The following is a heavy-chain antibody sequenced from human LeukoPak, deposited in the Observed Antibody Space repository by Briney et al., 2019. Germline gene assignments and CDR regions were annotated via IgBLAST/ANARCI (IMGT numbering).Heavy chain of an antibody. CDR1: GGSISSYY. CDR3: ARVTAEGGSSDY. V-gene: IGHV4-59*01. Sequence: SETLSLTCTVSGGSISSYYWSWIRQPPGKGLEWIGYIYYSGSTNYNPSLKSRVTISVDTSKNQFSLKLSSVTAADTAVYYCARVTAEGGSSDYWGQGTLVTVSS. D-gene: IGHD3-16*01. CDR2: IYYSGST. J-gene: IGHJ4*02.